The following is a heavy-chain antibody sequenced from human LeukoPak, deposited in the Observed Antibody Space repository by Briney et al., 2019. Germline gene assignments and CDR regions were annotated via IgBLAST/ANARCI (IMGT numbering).Heavy chain of an antibody. V-gene: IGHV3-48*01. CDR2: ISRNGTNI. D-gene: IGHD3-3*01. CDR3: SREGRDFWSGYHPSHYFDY. J-gene: IGHJ4*02. Sequence: QSGGSLRLSCVASGFTFSEYTMNWVRQAPGKGPEWISSISRNGTNIYCADYVKDRFTISRDNAKNSLFLQMTSLRVEDTAVYYCSREGRDFWSGYHPSHYFDYWGQGILVSVSS. CDR1: GFTFSEYT.